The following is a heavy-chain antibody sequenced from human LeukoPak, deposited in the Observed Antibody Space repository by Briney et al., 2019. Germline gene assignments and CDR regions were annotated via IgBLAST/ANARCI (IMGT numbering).Heavy chain of an antibody. Sequence: GGSLRLSCAVSGFAFSNYWMYWVRQAPGKRLVWVARINSDGSSTTYADSVEGRFTISRDDTKSMLHLQMHSLRVDDSAVYFCTRTTTTADWYFDLWGRGTLVTVSS. CDR3: TRTTTTADWYFDL. CDR2: INSDGSST. D-gene: IGHD1-1*01. J-gene: IGHJ2*01. V-gene: IGHV3-74*01. CDR1: GFAFSNYW.